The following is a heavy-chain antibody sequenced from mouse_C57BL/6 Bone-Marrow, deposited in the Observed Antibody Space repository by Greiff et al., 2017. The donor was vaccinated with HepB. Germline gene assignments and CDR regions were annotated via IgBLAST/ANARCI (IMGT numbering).Heavy chain of an antibody. CDR1: GFNIKDDY. Sequence: DVQLQESGAELVRPGASVKLSCTASGFNIKDDYMHWVKQRPEQGLEWIGWIDPENGDTEYASKFQGKATITADTSSNTAYLQLSSLTSEDTAVYYCTTGTTVVADYFDYWGQGTTLTVSS. J-gene: IGHJ2*01. D-gene: IGHD1-1*01. V-gene: IGHV14-4*01. CDR2: IDPENGDT. CDR3: TTGTTVVADYFDY.